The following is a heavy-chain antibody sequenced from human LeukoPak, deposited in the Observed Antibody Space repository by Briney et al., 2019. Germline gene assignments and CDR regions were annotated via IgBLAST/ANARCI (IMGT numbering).Heavy chain of an antibody. D-gene: IGHD1-14*01. CDR3: ANDDTRTLDAFDI. CDR2: ISYDGSNK. J-gene: IGHJ3*02. V-gene: IGHV3-30*18. Sequence: GRSLRLSCAASGFTFSSYGMHWVRQAPGKGLEWVAVISYDGSNKYYADSVKGRFTISRDNSKNTLYLQMNSLRAEDTAVHYCANDDTRTLDAFDIWGQGTMVTVPS. CDR1: GFTFSSYG.